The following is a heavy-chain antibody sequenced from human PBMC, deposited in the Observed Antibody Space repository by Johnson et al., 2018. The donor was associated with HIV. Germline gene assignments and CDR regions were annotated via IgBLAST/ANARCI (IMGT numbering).Heavy chain of an antibody. Sequence: VQLVESGGGVVQPGRSLRLSCAASGFTFSSYGMHWVRQAPGKGLEWVAVIWYDGSNKYYADSVKGRFTISRDNPKNTLYLQMNSLRAEDTAVYYCAKSIVVVIAGNNDDAFDIWGQGTMVTVSS. V-gene: IGHV3-33*06. CDR1: GFTFSSYG. J-gene: IGHJ3*02. CDR2: IWYDGSNK. D-gene: IGHD2-21*01. CDR3: AKSIVVVIAGNNDDAFDI.